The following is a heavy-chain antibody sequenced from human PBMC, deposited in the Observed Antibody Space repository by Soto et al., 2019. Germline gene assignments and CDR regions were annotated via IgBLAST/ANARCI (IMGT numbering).Heavy chain of an antibody. V-gene: IGHV3-30*03. CDR2: ISYDGTNK. Sequence: QVQLVESGGGGAQPGRSLRLSCAASGFPFTTYGMHWVREGPGKGLEWVAVISYDGTNKYYADSVKGRFTISRDNSKNTLYLQMNSLRPEDTALYYCVGGQYYFDYRGQGTLVIVSS. CDR3: VGGQYYFDY. CDR1: GFPFTTYG. J-gene: IGHJ4*02. D-gene: IGHD3-10*01.